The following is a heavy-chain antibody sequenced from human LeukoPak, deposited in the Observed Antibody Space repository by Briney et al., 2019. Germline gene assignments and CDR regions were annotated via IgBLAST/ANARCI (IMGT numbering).Heavy chain of an antibody. CDR3: ARDDSSGCSDY. J-gene: IGHJ4*02. CDR1: GFTVSGNY. D-gene: IGHD3-22*01. Sequence: GGSLRLSCAASGFTVSGNYMSWVRQAPGKGLEWVANIKQDGSEKYYXDSVKXRFTISRDNAKNSLYLQMNSLRAEDTAVYYCARDDSSGCSDYWGQGTLVTVSS. V-gene: IGHV3-7*01. CDR2: IKQDGSEK.